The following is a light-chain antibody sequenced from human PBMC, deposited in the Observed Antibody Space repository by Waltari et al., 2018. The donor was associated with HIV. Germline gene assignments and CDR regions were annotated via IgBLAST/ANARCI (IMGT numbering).Light chain of an antibody. CDR2: QDS. CDR3: QAWDSSTVV. J-gene: IGLJ2*01. CDR1: KLGDKY. V-gene: IGLV3-1*01. Sequence: SYELTQPPSVSVSPGQTASITCSGDKLGDKYACWYQQKPGQSPVLVTYQDSKRPSGHPERFSGSNSGNTATLTISGTQAMDEADYYCQAWDSSTVVFGGGTKLTVL.